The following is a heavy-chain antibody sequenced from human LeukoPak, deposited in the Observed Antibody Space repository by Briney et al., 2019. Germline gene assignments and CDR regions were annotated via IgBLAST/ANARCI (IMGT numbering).Heavy chain of an antibody. D-gene: IGHD1-26*01. CDR3: AREFPVGATRPFDY. J-gene: IGHJ4*02. Sequence: GRSLRLSCAASGFTFSSYAMHWVRQAPGKGLEWVAVISYDGSNKYYADSVKGRFTISRDNSKNTLYLQMNSLRAEDTAVYYCAREFPVGATRPFDYWGQGTLVTVSS. V-gene: IGHV3-30-3*01. CDR2: ISYDGSNK. CDR1: GFTFSSYA.